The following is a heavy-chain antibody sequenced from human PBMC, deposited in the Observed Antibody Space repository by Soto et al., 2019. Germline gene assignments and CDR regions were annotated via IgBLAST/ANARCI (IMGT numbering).Heavy chain of an antibody. CDR2: IIPIFGTA. Sequence: QVQLVQSGAEVKKPGSSVKVACKASGGTFSSYAISWVRQAPGQVLEWMGGIIPIFGTANYAQKFQGRVTITADKSTSAAYLELGSLRSADTAVYYCARPKSYCGGDCYPRYFYYCGMDVWGKGTTVTVSS. CDR1: GGTFSSYA. V-gene: IGHV1-69*06. J-gene: IGHJ6*04. CDR3: ARPKSYCGGDCYPRYFYYCGMDV. D-gene: IGHD2-21*02.